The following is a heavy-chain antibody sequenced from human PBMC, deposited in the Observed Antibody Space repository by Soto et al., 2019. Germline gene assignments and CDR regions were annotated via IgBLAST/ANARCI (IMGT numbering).Heavy chain of an antibody. CDR1: GGSISSSSYY. CDR2: IYYSGST. D-gene: IGHD6-6*01. Sequence: QLQLQESGPGLVKPSETLSLTCTVSGGSISSSSYYWGWIRQPPGKGLEWIGSIYYSGSTYYNPSLKSRVTISVDTSKNQFSLKLSSVTAADTAVYYCARLLRSSSGNWFDPWGQGTLVTVSS. CDR3: ARLLRSSSGNWFDP. V-gene: IGHV4-39*01. J-gene: IGHJ5*02.